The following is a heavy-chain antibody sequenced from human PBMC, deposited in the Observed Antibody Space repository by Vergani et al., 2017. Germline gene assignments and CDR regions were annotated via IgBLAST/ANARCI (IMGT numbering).Heavy chain of an antibody. V-gene: IGHV3-53*01. CDR1: GFTVSSNY. J-gene: IGHJ4*02. D-gene: IGHD3-22*01. Sequence: EVQLVESGGGLIQSGGSLRLSCAASGFTVSSNYMSWVRQAPGKGLEWVSVIYSGGNTYYADSVKGRFTISRDNSKNTLYLQMNSLRAEDTAVYYCARDYYDSSGYSVDYWGQGTLVTGSS. CDR2: IYSGGNT. CDR3: ARDYYDSSGYSVDY.